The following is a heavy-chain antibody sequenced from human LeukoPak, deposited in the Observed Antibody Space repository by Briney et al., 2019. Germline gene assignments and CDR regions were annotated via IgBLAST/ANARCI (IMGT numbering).Heavy chain of an antibody. Sequence: GGSLRLSCAASGFTFSSYAMSWVRQAPGKGLEWVSAISGTGGSTYYADSVKGRFTISRDNSKNMLYLQMNSLRAEDTAVYYCAKDRAATGTYYFDYWGQGTLVTASS. J-gene: IGHJ4*02. CDR3: AKDRAATGTYYFDY. CDR2: ISGTGGST. V-gene: IGHV3-23*01. CDR1: GFTFSSYA. D-gene: IGHD6-13*01.